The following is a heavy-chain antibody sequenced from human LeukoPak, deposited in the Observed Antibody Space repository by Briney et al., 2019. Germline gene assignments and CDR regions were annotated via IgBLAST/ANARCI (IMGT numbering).Heavy chain of an antibody. Sequence: ASVTVSCKASGGTFSSHAISWVRQAPGQGLEWMGRIIPILGIANYAQKFQGRVTITADKSTSTAYMELSSLRSEDTAVYYCASRTPDSSGDPWGQGTLVTVSS. CDR2: IIPILGIA. V-gene: IGHV1-69*04. D-gene: IGHD6-19*01. CDR1: GGTFSSHA. J-gene: IGHJ5*02. CDR3: ASRTPDSSGDP.